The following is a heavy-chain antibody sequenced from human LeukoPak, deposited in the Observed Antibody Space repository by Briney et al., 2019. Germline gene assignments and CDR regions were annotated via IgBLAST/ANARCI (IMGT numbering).Heavy chain of an antibody. D-gene: IGHD3-22*01. CDR1: GYTFTGYY. CDR3: ARDLVYYDSSGYPLN. Sequence: GASVKVSCKASGYTFTGYYMHWVRQAPGQGLEWMGWIDPNSGGTNYAQKFQDRVTMTRDTSISTAYMELSRLRSDDTAVYYCARDLVYYDSSGYPLNWGQGTLVTVSS. V-gene: IGHV1-2*02. CDR2: IDPNSGGT. J-gene: IGHJ4*02.